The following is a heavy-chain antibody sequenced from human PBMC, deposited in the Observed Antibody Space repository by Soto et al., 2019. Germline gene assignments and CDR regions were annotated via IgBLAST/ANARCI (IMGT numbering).Heavy chain of an antibody. CDR3: AKDLLEXXLRQRGDFGY. J-gene: IGHJ4*02. CDR2: ISYDGSNK. V-gene: IGHV3-30*18. Sequence: QVQLVESGGGVVQPGRSLRLSCAASGFTFSSYGMHWVRQAPGKGLEWVAVISYDGSNKYYADSVKGRFTISRDNSKNTLYLQMNSLRAEDTAVYYCAKDLLEXXLRQRGDFGYWGQGTLVTVSS. D-gene: IGHD3-3*01. CDR1: GFTFSSYG.